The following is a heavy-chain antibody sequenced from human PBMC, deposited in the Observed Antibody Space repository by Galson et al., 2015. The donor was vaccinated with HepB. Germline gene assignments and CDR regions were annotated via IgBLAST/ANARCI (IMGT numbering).Heavy chain of an antibody. Sequence: SLRLSCAASGFTFDDYTMHWVRQAPGKGLEWVSLISWDGGSTYYADSVKGRFTISRDNSKNSLYLQMNSLRAEDTALYYCAKEGGSYSMLDYWGQGTLVTVSS. CDR1: GFTFDDYT. D-gene: IGHD1-26*01. J-gene: IGHJ4*02. CDR2: ISWDGGST. V-gene: IGHV3-43*01. CDR3: AKEGGSYSMLDY.